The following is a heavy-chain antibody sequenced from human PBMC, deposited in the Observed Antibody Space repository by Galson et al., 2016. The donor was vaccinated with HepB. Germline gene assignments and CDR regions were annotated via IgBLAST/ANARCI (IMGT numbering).Heavy chain of an antibody. CDR2: INPNSGDT. CDR1: GYTFNGYY. V-gene: IGHV1-2*06. Sequence: SVKVSCKASGYTFNGYYMHWVRQAPGQGLEWMGRINPNSGDTNYAQQFKGRVSMTRDSSISTAYMELTRLRSDDTAVYYCVRGKYYYDSSGYFAYWGQGTLVTISS. D-gene: IGHD3-22*01. CDR3: VRGKYYYDSSGYFAY. J-gene: IGHJ4*02.